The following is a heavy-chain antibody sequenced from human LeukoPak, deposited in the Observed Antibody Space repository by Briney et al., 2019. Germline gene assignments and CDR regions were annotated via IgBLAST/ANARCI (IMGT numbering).Heavy chain of an antibody. J-gene: IGHJ4*02. CDR2: ISYDGSNK. CDR3: AKDLHYGDYNFDY. V-gene: IGHV3-30*18. D-gene: IGHD4-17*01. CDR1: GFTFSSYG. Sequence: QPGRSLRLSCAASGFTFSSYGMHWVRQAPGKGLEWVAVISYDGSNKYYADSVKGRFTISRDNFKNTLYLQMNSLRAEDTAVYYCAKDLHYGDYNFDYWGQGTLVTVSS.